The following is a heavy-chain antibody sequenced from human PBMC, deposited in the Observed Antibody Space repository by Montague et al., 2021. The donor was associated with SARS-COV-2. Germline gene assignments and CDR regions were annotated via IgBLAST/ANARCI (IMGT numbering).Heavy chain of an antibody. D-gene: IGHD6-6*01. CDR3: ARDHISILFMVYYYCMDV. V-gene: IGHV4-4*07. Sequence: SETLSLTCSVSGGSVSNYYWSWIRQPAGKGLEWIGRIYTSGSTKYNPSLKSRVTMSVDTSKNQFFLKLNSVTAADTAVYYCARDHISILFMVYYYCMDVWGQGTTVTVSS. J-gene: IGHJ6*02. CDR1: GGSVSNYY. CDR2: IYTSGST.